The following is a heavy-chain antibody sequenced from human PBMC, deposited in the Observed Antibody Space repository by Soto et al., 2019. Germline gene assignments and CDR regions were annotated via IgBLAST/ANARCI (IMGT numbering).Heavy chain of an antibody. Sequence: QVQLVQSGGEVKKPGASVMVSCETSGYTFSSYGISWVRQAPGQGPDWMGWISAYNGYTDYAQKFQGRVTVTTDASTSTAYMELRSLRSDDRAVYYCARGLLRGKGGMDVWGQGTTVTVSS. V-gene: IGHV1-18*01. CDR2: ISAYNGYT. J-gene: IGHJ6*02. CDR3: ARGLLRGKGGMDV. CDR1: GYTFSSYG. D-gene: IGHD3-16*01.